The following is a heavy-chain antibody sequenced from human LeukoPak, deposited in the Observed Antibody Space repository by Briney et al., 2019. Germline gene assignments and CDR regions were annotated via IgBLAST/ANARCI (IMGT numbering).Heavy chain of an antibody. CDR2: ISGSGGST. D-gene: IGHD3-16*01. V-gene: IGHV3-23*01. CDR1: GLHFSSYA. CDR3: AKSTDYVWGGGLDY. Sequence: GGSLRLSCAASGLHFSSYAMSWVRQAPGKGLEWVSAISGSGGSTYYADSVKGRFTISRDNSKNTLYLQMNSLRAEDTAVYYCAKSTDYVWGGGLDYWGQGTLVTVSS. J-gene: IGHJ4*02.